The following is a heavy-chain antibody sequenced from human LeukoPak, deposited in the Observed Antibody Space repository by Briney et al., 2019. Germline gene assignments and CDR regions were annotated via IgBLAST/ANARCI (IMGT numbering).Heavy chain of an antibody. CDR3: ALLATTSAFDI. CDR1: GFTFSSYS. CDR2: ISSSSSYI. J-gene: IGHJ3*02. D-gene: IGHD3-3*02. V-gene: IGHV3-21*04. Sequence: PGGSLRLSCAASGFTFSSYSMNWVRQAPGKGLEWVSSISSSSSYIYYADSVKGRFTISRDNAKNSLYLQMNSLRVEDSAFYYCALLATTSAFDIWGQGTMVTVSS.